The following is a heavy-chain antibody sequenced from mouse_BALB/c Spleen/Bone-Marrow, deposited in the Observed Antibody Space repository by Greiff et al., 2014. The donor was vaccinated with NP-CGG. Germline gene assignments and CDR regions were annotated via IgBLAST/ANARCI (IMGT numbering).Heavy chain of an antibody. CDR2: IYPGNGST. Sequence: QVQLKQSGAELARPGASVKLSCKASGYTFTDYYINWVRRRTGQGLEWIGEIYPGNGSTYYNEKFKGKATLTADKSSSTAYMQLSSLTSEDSAVYFCARGGYYRYDGFAYWGQGTLVTVSA. CDR1: GYTFTDYY. D-gene: IGHD2-14*01. V-gene: IGHV1-77*01. J-gene: IGHJ3*01. CDR3: ARGGYYRYDGFAY.